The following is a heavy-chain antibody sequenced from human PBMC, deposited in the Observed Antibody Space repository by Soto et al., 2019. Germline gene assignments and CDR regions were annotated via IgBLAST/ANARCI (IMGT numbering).Heavy chain of an antibody. J-gene: IGHJ4*02. CDR3: ARGLVEVGATSLDY. CDR1: GFTFSSYG. V-gene: IGHV3-33*01. D-gene: IGHD1-26*01. CDR2: IWYDGSNK. Sequence: GGSLRLSCAASGFTFSSYGMHWVRQAPGKGLEWVAVIWYDGSNKYYADSVKGRFTISRDNSKNTLYLQMNSLRAEDTAVYYCARGLVEVGATSLDYWGQGTLVTLS.